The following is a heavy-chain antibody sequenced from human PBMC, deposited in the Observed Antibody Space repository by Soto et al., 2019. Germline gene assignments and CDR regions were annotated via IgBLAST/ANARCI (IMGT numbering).Heavy chain of an antibody. V-gene: IGHV3-66*02. CDR2: IYSGGST. CDR1: GFTVSSNY. J-gene: IGHJ3*02. D-gene: IGHD7-27*01. Sequence: GGSLRLSCAASGFTVSSNYMSWVRQAPGKGLEWVSVIYSGGSTYYADSVKGRFTISRDNSKNTLYLQMNSRRAEDTAVYYCARAPTGDQDAFDIWGQGTMVTVSS. CDR3: ARAPTGDQDAFDI.